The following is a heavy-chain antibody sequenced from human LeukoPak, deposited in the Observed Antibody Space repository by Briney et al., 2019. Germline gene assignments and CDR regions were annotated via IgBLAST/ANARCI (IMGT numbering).Heavy chain of an antibody. D-gene: IGHD2-15*01. Sequence: PGGSLRLSCAVSGFTFSNHWMSWVRQAPGKGLEWVANIKQDGSEEYYVDSVKGRFTVSRDNAKNSLYLQMNSLRGEDTAVYFCARWGGGSCYDYWGQGTLVTVSS. CDR3: ARWGGGSCYDY. J-gene: IGHJ4*02. CDR2: IKQDGSEE. V-gene: IGHV3-7*01. CDR1: GFTFSNHW.